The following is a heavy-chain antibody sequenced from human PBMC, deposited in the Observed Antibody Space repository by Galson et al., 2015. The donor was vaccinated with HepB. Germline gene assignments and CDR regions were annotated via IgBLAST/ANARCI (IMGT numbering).Heavy chain of an antibody. CDR1: GYTFTTYT. J-gene: IGHJ4*02. Sequence: SVKVSCKASGYTFTTYTISWVRRAPGKGLEWMGWISAYNGNTNYAQKFQGRVTMTTDTSTSTAYMELRSLRSDDTAVYYCASEGWELSYLYYWGQGRLVTVSS. V-gene: IGHV1-18*01. D-gene: IGHD1-26*01. CDR3: ASEGWELSYLYY. CDR2: ISAYNGNT.